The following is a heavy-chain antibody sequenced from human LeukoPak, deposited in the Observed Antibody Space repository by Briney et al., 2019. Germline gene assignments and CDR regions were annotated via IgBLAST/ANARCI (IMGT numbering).Heavy chain of an antibody. CDR1: GGSISNYY. D-gene: IGHD6-19*01. J-gene: IGHJ4*02. CDR3: AVAVAGRFDC. Sequence: PSETLSLTCAVSGGSISNYYWTWIRQPPGKGLEWIGFIYYSGNTNYNPSLKSRVTISVDTSKNQFSLQLNSVTPEDTAVYYCAVAVAGRFDCWGQGTLVTVSS. CDR2: IYYSGNT. V-gene: IGHV4-59*12.